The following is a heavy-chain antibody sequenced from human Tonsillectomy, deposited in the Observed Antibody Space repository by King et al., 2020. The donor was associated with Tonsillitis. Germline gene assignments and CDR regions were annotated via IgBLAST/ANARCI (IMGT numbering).Heavy chain of an antibody. J-gene: IGHJ3*02. V-gene: IGHV4-59*01. CDR3: AREIGYCSGGSCYFGAFDI. CDR2: IYYSGST. CDR1: GGSISSYY. D-gene: IGHD2-15*01. Sequence: LQLQESGPGLVKPSETLSLTCTLSGGSISSYYWSWIRQPPGKGLEWIGYIYYSGSTKYNPSLKSRVTISVDTSKNRFSLRLSSVTAADTAVYYCAREIGYCSGGSCYFGAFDIWGQGTMVTVSS.